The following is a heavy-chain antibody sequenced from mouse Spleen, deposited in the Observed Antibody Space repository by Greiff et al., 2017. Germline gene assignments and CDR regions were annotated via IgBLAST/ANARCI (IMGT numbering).Heavy chain of an antibody. Sequence: EVQVVESGGGLVKPGGSLKLSCAASGFTFSSYAMSWVRQTPEKRLEWVATISSGGSYTYYPDSVKGRFTISRDNAKNTLYLQMSSLRSEDTAMYYCARRGLTGSYYFDYWGQGTTLTVSS. CDR2: ISSGGSYT. D-gene: IGHD4-1*01. V-gene: IGHV5-9-3*01. CDR1: GFTFSSYA. J-gene: IGHJ2*01. CDR3: ARRGLTGSYYFDY.